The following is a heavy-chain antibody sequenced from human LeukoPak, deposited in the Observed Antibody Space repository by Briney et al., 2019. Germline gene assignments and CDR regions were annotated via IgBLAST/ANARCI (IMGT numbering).Heavy chain of an antibody. J-gene: IGHJ4*02. CDR3: ARELEIAVAGTLGY. CDR2: IWYDGSNK. V-gene: IGHV3-33*01. Sequence: GRSLRLSCAASGFTFSSYAMHWVRQAPGKGLEWVAVIWYDGSNKYYADSVKGRFTISRDHSKNTLYLQMKSLRAEDTAVYYCARELEIAVAGTLGYWGQGPLVPVSS. CDR1: GFTFSSYA. D-gene: IGHD6-19*01.